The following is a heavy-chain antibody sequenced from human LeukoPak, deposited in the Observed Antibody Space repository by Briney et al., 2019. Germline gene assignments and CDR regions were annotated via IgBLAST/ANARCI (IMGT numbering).Heavy chain of an antibody. CDR3: AKVSGGGLYYDGMDV. Sequence: GGSLRLSCAASGFTFNNYAVNWVRQAPGEGLEWVSVISGSGGTTYYADSVKGRFPISRDSSKNTLYLQMNSLRDEDTAVYYCAKVSGGGLYYDGMDVWGQGTTVTVSS. CDR2: ISGSGGTT. D-gene: IGHD1-14*01. CDR1: GFTFNNYA. V-gene: IGHV3-23*01. J-gene: IGHJ6*02.